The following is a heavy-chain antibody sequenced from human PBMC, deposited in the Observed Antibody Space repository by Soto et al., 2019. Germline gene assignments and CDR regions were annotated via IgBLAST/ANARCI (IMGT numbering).Heavy chain of an antibody. CDR1: GYGFTTDW. V-gene: IGHV5-10-1*01. CDR2: IYPGDSHT. D-gene: IGHD3-22*01. J-gene: IGHJ3*02. CDR3: ASPDSSGYSPGGDGFQI. Sequence: PGESLKISCKGSGYGFTTDWINWVRQMPGKGLEWMGKIYPGDSHTINSPSFQGRVTMSADKSINTAYLQWSSLKASDTGMYYCASPDSSGYSPGGDGFQIWGQGTMVTVSS.